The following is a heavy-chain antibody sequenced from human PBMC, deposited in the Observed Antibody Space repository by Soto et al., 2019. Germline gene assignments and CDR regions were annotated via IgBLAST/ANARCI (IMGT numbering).Heavy chain of an antibody. Sequence: PETLCLTCAVYGGSFSGYYWSWIRQPPGKGLEWIGEINHSGSTNYNPVLNSRVTISVDTSKNQFSLKLSSVTAADTAVYYCARDRTYYDFCSGYRHYYYGMDVWCQGTTVTVSS. D-gene: IGHD3-3*01. J-gene: IGHJ6*02. CDR3: ARDRTYYDFCSGYRHYYYGMDV. CDR2: INHSGST. CDR1: GGSFSGYY. V-gene: IGHV4-34*01.